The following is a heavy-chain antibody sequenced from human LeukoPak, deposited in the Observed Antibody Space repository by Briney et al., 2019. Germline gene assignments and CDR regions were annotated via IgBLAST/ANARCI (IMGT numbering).Heavy chain of an antibody. D-gene: IGHD5-12*01. CDR1: GFTFSSYS. J-gene: IGHJ4*02. Sequence: GGSLRLSCAASGFTFSSYSMNWVRQAPGKGLEWVSSISSSSSYIYYADSVKGRFTISRDNAKNSLYLQMNSLRAEDTAVYYCASTSHVDIVATPEGACDYWGQGTLVTVSS. CDR2: ISSSSSYI. V-gene: IGHV3-21*01. CDR3: ASTSHVDIVATPEGACDY.